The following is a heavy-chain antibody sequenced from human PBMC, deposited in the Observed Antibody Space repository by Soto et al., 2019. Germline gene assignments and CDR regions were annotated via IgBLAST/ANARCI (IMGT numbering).Heavy chain of an antibody. J-gene: IGHJ6*02. D-gene: IGHD2-15*01. CDR3: ARGTPDIVVVVAATYYYYGMDV. CDR1: GGSVSSGSYY. V-gene: IGHV4-61*01. CDR2: IYYSGGT. Sequence: SETLSLTCTVSGGSVSSGSYYWSWIRQPPGKGLEWIGYIYYSGGTNYNPSLKSRVTISVDTSKNQFSLKLSSVTAADTAVYYCARGTPDIVVVVAATYYYYGMDVWGQGTTVTVSS.